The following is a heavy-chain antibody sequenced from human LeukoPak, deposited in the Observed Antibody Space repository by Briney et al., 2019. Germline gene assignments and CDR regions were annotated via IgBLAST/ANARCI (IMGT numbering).Heavy chain of an antibody. V-gene: IGHV1-46*01. CDR1: GYTFTSYH. J-gene: IGHJ4*02. CDR3: AREESIGRYQFLHDY. Sequence: SVKVSCKASGYTFTSYHMHWVRQAPGQGLEWMGIINPSGGSTNYAQNFQGRVTMTRDMSTSTAYMELRSLTSDDTAVYYCAREESIGRYQFLHDYWGQGTLVTVSS. CDR2: INPSGGST. D-gene: IGHD1-26*01.